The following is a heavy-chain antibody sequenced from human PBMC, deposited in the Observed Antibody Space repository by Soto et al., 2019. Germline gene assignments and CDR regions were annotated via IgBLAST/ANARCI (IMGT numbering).Heavy chain of an antibody. V-gene: IGHV5-10-1*01. CDR1: GYSFPSYW. CDR2: IDPSDSYT. CDR3: AKGYSSSWYWLDH. D-gene: IGHD6-13*01. J-gene: IGHJ5*02. Sequence: XESLKISCKGSGYSFPSYWISWVRQMPGKGLEWMGRIDPSDSYTKYSPSFQGHVTMSADKSISTAYLQWSSLKASDTAIYYCAKGYSSSWYWLDHWGQGTLVTVSS.